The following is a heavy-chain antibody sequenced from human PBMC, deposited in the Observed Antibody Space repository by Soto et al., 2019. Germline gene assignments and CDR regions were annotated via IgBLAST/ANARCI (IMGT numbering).Heavy chain of an antibody. V-gene: IGHV1-46*01. CDR2: INPSGGST. D-gene: IGHD5-18*01. CDR3: ARDETAMGPFDY. Sequence: ASVKVSCKASGYTSTSYYMHWVRQAPGQGLEWMGIINPSGGSTSYAQKFQGRVTMTRDTSTSTVYMELSSLRSEDTAVYYCARDETAMGPFDYWGQGTLVTVSS. J-gene: IGHJ4*02. CDR1: GYTSTSYY.